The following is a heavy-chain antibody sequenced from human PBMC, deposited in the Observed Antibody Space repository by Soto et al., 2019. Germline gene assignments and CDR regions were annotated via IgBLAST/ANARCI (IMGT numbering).Heavy chain of an antibody. J-gene: IGHJ6*02. Sequence: EVQLVESGGGLVQPGGSLRLSCAASGFTLSSYNMNWVRQAPGKGLEWVSYISGSSDTIYYADSVKGRFTISRDNAKISLYLQMDSLRDEDTAVYYCARDHGGSTWFVGIYYYFGVDVWGQGTTVTVSS. D-gene: IGHD6-13*01. CDR1: GFTLSSYN. CDR2: ISGSSDTI. V-gene: IGHV3-48*02. CDR3: ARDHGGSTWFVGIYYYFGVDV.